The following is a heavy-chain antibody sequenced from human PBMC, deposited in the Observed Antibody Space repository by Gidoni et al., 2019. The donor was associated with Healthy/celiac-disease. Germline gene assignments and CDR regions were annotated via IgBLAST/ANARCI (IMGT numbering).Heavy chain of an antibody. Sequence: FLTCAVYGGSFSGYYWSWIRQPPGKGLEWIGEINHSGSTNYNPSLKSRVTISVDTSKNQFSLKLSSVTAADTAVYYCARYCYDSSGYYPYYYYYGMDVWGQGTTVTVSS. CDR3: ARYCYDSSGYYPYYYYYGMDV. D-gene: IGHD3-22*01. J-gene: IGHJ6*02. V-gene: IGHV4-34*01. CDR1: GGSFSGYY. CDR2: INHSGST.